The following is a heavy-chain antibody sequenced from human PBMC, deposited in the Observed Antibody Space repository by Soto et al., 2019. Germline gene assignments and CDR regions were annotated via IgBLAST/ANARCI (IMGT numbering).Heavy chain of an antibody. CDR3: ARDGLSSSSSFDY. CDR2: IYPGDSDT. J-gene: IGHJ4*02. CDR1: GYSFPDYW. D-gene: IGHD6-6*01. Sequence: EVQLVQSGAEVTKPGESLKISCKVSGYSFPDYWIGWVRQMPGKGLEWMGIIYPGDSDTKYSPSFQGQVTMSADKSISTAYLQWNSLKASDTAMYYCARDGLSSSSSFDYWGQGTLVTVSS. V-gene: IGHV5-51*01.